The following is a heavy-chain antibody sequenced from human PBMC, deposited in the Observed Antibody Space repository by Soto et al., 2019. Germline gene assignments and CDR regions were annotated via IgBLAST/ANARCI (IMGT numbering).Heavy chain of an antibody. CDR1: GYTFTSYA. Sequence: ASVKVSCKASGYTFTSYAMHWVRQAPGQRLEWMGWINAGNGNTKYSQKLQGRVTITRDTSASTAYMELSSLRSEDTAVYYCARCSSGSYYGDDAFDIRGQGTMVTVSS. J-gene: IGHJ3*02. CDR2: INAGNGNT. D-gene: IGHD1-26*01. V-gene: IGHV1-3*01. CDR3: ARCSSGSYYGDDAFDI.